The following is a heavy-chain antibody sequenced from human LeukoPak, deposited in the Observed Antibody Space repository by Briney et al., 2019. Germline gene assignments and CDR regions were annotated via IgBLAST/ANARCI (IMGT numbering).Heavy chain of an antibody. CDR3: ARDLAVAGTNAAAGY. CDR2: INSEGRST. J-gene: IGHJ4*02. Sequence: GGSLRLSCAASGFTFSNYWMYWVRQAPGKGLVWVSRINSEGRSTGYADSVKGRFTVSRDNAKNTLYLQMNSLRVEDTAVYYCARDLAVAGTNAAAGYWGQGTLVTVSS. V-gene: IGHV3-74*01. CDR1: GFTFSNYW. D-gene: IGHD6-19*01.